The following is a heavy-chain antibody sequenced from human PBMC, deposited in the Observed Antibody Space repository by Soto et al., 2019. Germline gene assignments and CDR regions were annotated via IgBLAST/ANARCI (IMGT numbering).Heavy chain of an antibody. CDR1: GYTFTGYC. CDR3: ARVGSYYDILTGDYSYTGMDV. J-gene: IGHJ6*02. D-gene: IGHD3-9*01. CDR2: INPNSGGT. V-gene: IGHV1-2*04. Sequence: ASVKVSCKASGYTFTGYCMHWVRQAPGQGLEWMGWINPNSGGTNYAQKFQGWVTMTRDTSISTAYMELSRLRSDDTAVYYCARVGSYYDILTGDYSYTGMDVWGQGTTVTVSS.